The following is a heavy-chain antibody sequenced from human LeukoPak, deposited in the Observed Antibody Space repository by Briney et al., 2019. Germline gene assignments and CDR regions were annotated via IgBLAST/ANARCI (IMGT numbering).Heavy chain of an antibody. CDR3: ACQGGPGDAFDI. D-gene: IGHD3-16*01. CDR2: INPNSGGT. Sequence: PGGSLRLSCAASGFAFSSFGMHWVRQAPGQGLEWMGRINPNSGGTNYAQKFQGRVTMTRDTSISTAYMELSRLRSDDTAVYYCACQGGPGDAFDIWGQGTMVTVSS. CDR1: GFAFSSFG. V-gene: IGHV1-2*06. J-gene: IGHJ3*02.